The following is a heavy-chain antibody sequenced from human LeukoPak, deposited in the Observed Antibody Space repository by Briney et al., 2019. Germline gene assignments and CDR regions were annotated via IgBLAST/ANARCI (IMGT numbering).Heavy chain of an antibody. V-gene: IGHV3-48*01. CDR1: GFPLSRYS. D-gene: IGHD1-1*01. CDR2: ISSSSSNI. CDR3: ARVKGTYFDY. J-gene: IGHJ4*02. Sequence: GGSLRLSCTASGFPLSRYSINWARQAPGKGLEWISYISSSSSNIYYLDSVQGRLTVSRDNERNSLFLQIDSPRAEDTAVYYCARVKGTYFDYWGQGSLVTVSS.